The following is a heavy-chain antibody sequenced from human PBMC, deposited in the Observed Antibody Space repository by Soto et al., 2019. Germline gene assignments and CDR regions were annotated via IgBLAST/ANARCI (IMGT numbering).Heavy chain of an antibody. D-gene: IGHD1-26*01. J-gene: IGHJ4*02. CDR1: GGTFSSYA. Sequence: SVKVSCKASGGTFSSYAISWVRQAPGQGLEWMGGIIPIFGTANYAQKFQGRVTITADESTSTAYMELSSLRSEDTAVYYCARAEGELPNAPPQFAYRGQGTLVPVSP. CDR2: IIPIFGTA. V-gene: IGHV1-69*13. CDR3: ARAEGELPNAPPQFAY.